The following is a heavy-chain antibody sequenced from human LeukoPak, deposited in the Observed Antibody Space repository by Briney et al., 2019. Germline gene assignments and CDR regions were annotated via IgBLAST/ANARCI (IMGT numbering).Heavy chain of an antibody. CDR2: LNPNSGVT. D-gene: IGHD1-7*01. CDR3: AREDNWNYDY. CDR1: GYTFNRYY. V-gene: IGHV1-2*02. J-gene: IGHJ4*02. Sequence: ASVKVSCKASGYTFNRYYMHWVRQAPGHGLEWMGWLNPNSGVTKYAQKFQGRVTMNRDTSISTAYMELSSLRSDDTAVYYCAREDNWNYDYWGQGTLVTVSS.